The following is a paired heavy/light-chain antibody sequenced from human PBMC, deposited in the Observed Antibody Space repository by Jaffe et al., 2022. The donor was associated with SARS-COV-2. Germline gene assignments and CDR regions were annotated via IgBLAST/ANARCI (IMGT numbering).Heavy chain of an antibody. V-gene: IGHV3-30*18. Sequence: QVRLVESGGGVVQPGRSLRLSCAASGFTFSSYGVHWVRQAPGKGLEWMSVISYDGSDKNYADSVKGRFTISRDNAENTLYLQMNSLRSEDTAVYYCAKGDGHCSGSSCSYFDSWGQGTLVTVSS. CDR3: AKGDGHCSGSSCSYFDS. CDR1: GFTFSSYG. CDR2: ISYDGSDK. D-gene: IGHD2-15*01. J-gene: IGHJ4*02.
Light chain of an antibody. J-gene: IGLJ1*01. CDR2: KDS. V-gene: IGLV3-25*03. CDR1: PLPKQF. CDR3: QSADSSGSSFV. Sequence: SYELTQPPSVSVSPGQTARITCSGDPLPKQFAYWYQQKPGQAPVLVIYKDSERPSGIPERFSGSSSGATVTLTISGVQAEDEADYYCQSADSSGSSFVFGSGTKVTVL.